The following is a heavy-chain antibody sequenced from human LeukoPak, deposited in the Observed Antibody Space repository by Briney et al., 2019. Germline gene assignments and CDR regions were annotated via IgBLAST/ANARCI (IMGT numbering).Heavy chain of an antibody. V-gene: IGHV3-23*01. D-gene: IGHD3-16*01. CDR1: GFIFAGYA. CDR3: VKDLLGYGRPFDC. CDR2: ISGSGSST. J-gene: IGHJ4*02. Sequence: GGSLRLSCAASGFIFAGYAMSWVRQAPGQGLEWVSAISGSGSSTYYADSVKGRFTISRDNSRTTLYLQMNSLRADDTAIYYCVKDLLGYGRPFDCWGQGTLVTVSS.